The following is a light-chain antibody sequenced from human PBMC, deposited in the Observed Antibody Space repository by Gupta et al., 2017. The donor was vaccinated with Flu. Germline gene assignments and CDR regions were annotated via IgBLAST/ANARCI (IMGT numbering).Light chain of an antibody. CDR1: QSVTTW. CDR2: DVS. J-gene: IGKJ4*01. V-gene: IGKV1-12*02. Sequence: DIQMTQSPSSVPASVGDRVTITCRASQSVTTWLAWYQQKPGKAPKLLIYDVSSLQSGVPSRFRGSGSGTEFTLTISSLQPEDFATYYCQQAHTFSIFGGGTKV. CDR3: QQAHTFSI.